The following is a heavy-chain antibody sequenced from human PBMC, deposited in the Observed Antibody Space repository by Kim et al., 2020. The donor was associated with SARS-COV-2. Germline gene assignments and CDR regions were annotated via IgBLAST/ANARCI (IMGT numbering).Heavy chain of an antibody. D-gene: IGHD3-10*01. CDR1: GYTFTRYG. J-gene: IGHJ5*02. Sequence: ASVKVSCKASGYTFTRYGISWVRQAPGQGLEWMGWISAYNGNTNYAQKLQGRVTIATDTSTSTAYMELRSLRSADTAVYYCARDKPDAPWGSGREVRWGKVGCDPWGQGTLVTVCS. CDR2: ISAYNGNT. V-gene: IGHV1-18*01. CDR3: ARDKPDAPWGSGREVRWGKVGCDP.